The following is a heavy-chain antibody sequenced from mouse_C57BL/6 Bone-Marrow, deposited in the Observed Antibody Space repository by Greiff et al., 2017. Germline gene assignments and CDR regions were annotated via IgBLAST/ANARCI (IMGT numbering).Heavy chain of an antibody. CDR1: GYAFSSYW. CDR3: ARIPSPRYYAMDY. Sequence: QVQLQQSGAELVKPGASVKISCKASGYAFSSYWLNWVKQRPGKGLEWIGQIYPGDGDTNYNGKFTGKATLTADKSSSTAYMQLSRLTSEDSAVYFCARIPSPRYYAMDYWGQGTSVTGSS. CDR2: IYPGDGDT. J-gene: IGHJ4*01. D-gene: IGHD6-1*01. V-gene: IGHV1-80*01.